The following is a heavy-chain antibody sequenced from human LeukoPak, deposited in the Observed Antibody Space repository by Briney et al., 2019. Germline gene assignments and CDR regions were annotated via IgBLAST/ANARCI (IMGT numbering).Heavy chain of an antibody. Sequence: GGPLRLACVASGFSSNYMSWVRQAPGKGLEWVSVIYSGDSTYYADSVKGRFTISRDISKNTLYLQMNSLRPEDTAVYHCARDLWDATGYWGQGTLVTVSS. CDR3: ARDLWDATGY. V-gene: IGHV3-66*02. CDR2: IYSGDST. CDR1: GFSSNY. D-gene: IGHD3-3*01. J-gene: IGHJ4*02.